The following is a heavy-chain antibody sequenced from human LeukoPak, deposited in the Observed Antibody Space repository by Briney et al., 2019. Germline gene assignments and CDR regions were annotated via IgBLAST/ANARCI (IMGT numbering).Heavy chain of an antibody. CDR3: ARYCSSTSCYTPSDVYDT. J-gene: IGHJ3*02. D-gene: IGHD2-2*02. Sequence: GGSLRLSCAASGFTFSDYYMSWIRQAPGKGLEWLSYISSSGYTIYYADSVKGRFTISRDNANNSLYLQMNSLRAEDTAVYYCARYCSSTSCYTPSDVYDTWGQGTMVTVSS. CDR2: ISSSGYTI. CDR1: GFTFSDYY. V-gene: IGHV3-11*04.